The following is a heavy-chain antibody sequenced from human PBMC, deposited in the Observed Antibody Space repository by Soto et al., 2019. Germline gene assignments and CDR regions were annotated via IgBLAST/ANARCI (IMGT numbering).Heavy chain of an antibody. V-gene: IGHV3-33*01. CDR1: GFTFSSYG. D-gene: IGHD3-22*01. Sequence: GGSLRLSCAASGFTFSSYGMHWVRQAPGKGLEWVAVIWYDGSNKYYADSVKGRFTISRDNSKNTLYLQMNSLRAEDTAVYYCARDRPRDYYDSKSDIFDYWGQGTLVTVSS. CDR2: IWYDGSNK. J-gene: IGHJ4*02. CDR3: ARDRPRDYYDSKSDIFDY.